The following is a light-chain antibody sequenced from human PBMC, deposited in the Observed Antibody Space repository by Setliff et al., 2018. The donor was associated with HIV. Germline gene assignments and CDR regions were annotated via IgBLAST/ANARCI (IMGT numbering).Light chain of an antibody. CDR2: QAS. CDR1: SGDVGRYNL. J-gene: IGLJ1*01. V-gene: IGLV2-23*01. Sequence: QSVLTQPASVSGSPGQSITISCTGTSGDVGRYNLVSWYQKQPGKPPKLMIYQASKRPSGVSNRFSGSKSGNTASLTISVLQAEDEADYYCCSNTGSNTYVFGTWTKVTVL. CDR3: CSNTGSNTYV.